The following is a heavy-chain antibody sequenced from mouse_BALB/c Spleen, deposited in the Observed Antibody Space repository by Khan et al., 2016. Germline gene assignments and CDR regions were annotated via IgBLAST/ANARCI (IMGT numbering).Heavy chain of an antibody. J-gene: IGHJ2*01. CDR3: ARRGIITTVVEDY. CDR2: ISYSGST. Sequence: EVQLQESGPGLVKPSQSLSLTCTVTGYSITSDYAWNWIRQFPGNKLEWMGYISYSGSTSYNPSLKSRISITRDTSKNQFFLQLNSVTTEDTATYYCARRGIITTVVEDYWGQGTTLTVSS. CDR1: GYSITSDYA. V-gene: IGHV3-2*02. D-gene: IGHD1-1*01.